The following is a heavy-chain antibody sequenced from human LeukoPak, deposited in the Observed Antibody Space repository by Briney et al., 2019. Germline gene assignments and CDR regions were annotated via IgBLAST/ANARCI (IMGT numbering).Heavy chain of an antibody. Sequence: PSETLSLTCTVSGGSISGSYWNWIRQPPGKGLEWIGYIYYSGSTNYNPSLKSRVTISVDTSKNQFSLKLSSATAADTAVYYCASLSSGSYNWFDPWGRGTLVTVYS. V-gene: IGHV4-59*01. CDR3: ASLSSGSYNWFDP. CDR1: GGSISGSY. J-gene: IGHJ5*02. CDR2: IYYSGST. D-gene: IGHD1-26*01.